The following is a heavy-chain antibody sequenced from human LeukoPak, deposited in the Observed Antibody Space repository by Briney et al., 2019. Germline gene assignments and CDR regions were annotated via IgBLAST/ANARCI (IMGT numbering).Heavy chain of an antibody. J-gene: IGHJ3*02. D-gene: IGHD4-11*01. CDR2: ISGSGGST. CDR1: GFTFSSYA. CDR3: AKVSGLTVDWDAFDI. Sequence: GGSLRLSWAASGFTFSSYAMSWVREAPGKGLEWVSAISGSGGSTYYADSVKGRFTISRDNSKNTLYLQMNSLRAEDTAVYYCAKVSGLTVDWDAFDIWGQGTMVTVSS. V-gene: IGHV3-23*01.